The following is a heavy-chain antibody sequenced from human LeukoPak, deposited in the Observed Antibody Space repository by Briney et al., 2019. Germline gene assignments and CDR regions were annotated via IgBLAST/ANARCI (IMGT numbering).Heavy chain of an antibody. Sequence: GGSLRLSCAASGFTFSSYAMSWVRQAPGKGLEWVSAISGSGGSTYYADSVKGRFTISRDNSKNTLYLQMNSLRAEDTAVYYCAKDRGTSRDGYNGRDLNYWGQGTLVTVSS. V-gene: IGHV3-23*01. CDR1: GFTFSSYA. CDR2: ISGSGGST. J-gene: IGHJ4*02. CDR3: AKDRGTSRDGYNGRDLNY. D-gene: IGHD5-24*01.